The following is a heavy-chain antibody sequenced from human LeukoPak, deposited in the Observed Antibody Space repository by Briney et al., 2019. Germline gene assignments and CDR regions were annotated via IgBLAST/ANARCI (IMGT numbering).Heavy chain of an antibody. Sequence: ASVKVSCKASGYTFTGYYMHWVRQAPGQGLEWMGWINPNSGGTNYAQKFQGRVTMTRDTSISTAYMELSRLRSDDTAVYYCARDKPHKWELNSNAFDIWGQGTMVTVSS. CDR2: INPNSGGT. CDR1: GYTFTGYY. CDR3: ARDKPHKWELNSNAFDI. J-gene: IGHJ3*02. V-gene: IGHV1-2*02. D-gene: IGHD1-26*01.